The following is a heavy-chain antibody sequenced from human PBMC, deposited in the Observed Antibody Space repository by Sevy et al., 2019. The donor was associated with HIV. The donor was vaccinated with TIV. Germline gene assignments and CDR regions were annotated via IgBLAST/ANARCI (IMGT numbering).Heavy chain of an antibody. CDR1: GGSITSLY. D-gene: IGHD1-26*01. CDR3: AGENAWGRGYS. Sequence: SETLSLTYTVSGGSITSLYWNWIRQPPGKGLEWIANIYYNGHINYNPSLKSRVTLSLDTSKNQFSLRLGPVTAADTAMYYCAGENAWGRGYSWGQGTLVTVSS. J-gene: IGHJ4*02. CDR2: IYYNGHI. V-gene: IGHV4-59*08.